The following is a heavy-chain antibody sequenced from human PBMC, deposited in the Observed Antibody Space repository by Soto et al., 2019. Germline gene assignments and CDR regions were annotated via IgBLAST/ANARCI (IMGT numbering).Heavy chain of an antibody. V-gene: IGHV1-18*01. CDR3: ARTTTTPGPWSPNWFDP. D-gene: IGHD1-1*01. Sequence: QVQLVQSGAEVKKPGASVKVSCKASGYTFTSYGISWVRQAPGQGLEWMGWISAYNGNTNYAQKLQGRVTMTTDTSTSTAYMELRSLRSDDTAVYYCARTTTTPGPWSPNWFDPWGQGTLVTVSS. CDR1: GYTFTSYG. J-gene: IGHJ5*02. CDR2: ISAYNGNT.